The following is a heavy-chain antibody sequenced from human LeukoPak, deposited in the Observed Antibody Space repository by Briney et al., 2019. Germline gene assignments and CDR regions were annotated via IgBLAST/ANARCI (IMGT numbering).Heavy chain of an antibody. Sequence: ASVKVSCKASGYTFTAYYMHWVRHAPGQGLEWMGWINPNSGGTNYAQKFKGWVTLTRDTSVNTTYMELSRLTSDVTAVYFCARGTPGSYLGYWGQGTLVTVSP. CDR3: ARGTPGSYLGY. D-gene: IGHD3-16*02. J-gene: IGHJ4*02. CDR1: GYTFTAYY. CDR2: INPNSGGT. V-gene: IGHV1-2*04.